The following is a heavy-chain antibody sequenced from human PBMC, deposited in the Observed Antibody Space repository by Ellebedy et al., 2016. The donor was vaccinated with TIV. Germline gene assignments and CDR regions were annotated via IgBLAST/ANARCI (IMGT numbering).Heavy chain of an antibody. Sequence: GESLKISCKTSGYTFTNYWIAWVRQRPGKGLEWMGFIYPRDSDTRYSPSSQGQVTISADKSVSAASVQWNSLKASDTAIYYCATIYGGGPGKHYYYGVDVWGQGTTVTVSS. J-gene: IGHJ6*02. V-gene: IGHV5-51*01. CDR3: ATIYGGGPGKHYYYGVDV. CDR2: IYPRDSDT. D-gene: IGHD3-16*01. CDR1: GYTFTNYW.